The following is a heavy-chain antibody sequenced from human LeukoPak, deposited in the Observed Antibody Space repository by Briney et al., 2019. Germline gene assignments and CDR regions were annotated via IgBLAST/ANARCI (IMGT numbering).Heavy chain of an antibody. V-gene: IGHV4-59*01. CDR1: GGSISSYY. CDR2: IYYTGST. Sequence: SETLSLTCTVSGGSISSYYWSWIRQPPGKGLEWIGYIYYTGSTNYNPSLKSRGTISVDTSKNQFSLKLSPVTAADTAVYYCVTLTGYSSESWFDPWGQGILVTVSS. D-gene: IGHD3-9*01. CDR3: VTLTGYSSESWFDP. J-gene: IGHJ5*02.